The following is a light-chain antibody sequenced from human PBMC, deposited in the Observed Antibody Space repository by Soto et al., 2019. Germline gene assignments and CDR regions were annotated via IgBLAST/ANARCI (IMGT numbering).Light chain of an antibody. CDR2: QDD. CDR3: QAWDSSTVV. CDR1: KLGDKY. J-gene: IGLJ2*01. Sequence: SYELTQPPSVSVSPGQTASITCSGDKLGDKYASWYQQRPGQSPVLVIYQDDKRPSGIPERFSGSNSGNTATLTISGTQAMDEADYYCQAWDSSTVVFGGGTMLTVL. V-gene: IGLV3-1*01.